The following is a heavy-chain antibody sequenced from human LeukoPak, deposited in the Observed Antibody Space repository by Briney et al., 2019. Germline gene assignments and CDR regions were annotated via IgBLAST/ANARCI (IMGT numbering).Heavy chain of an antibody. CDR2: ICYSGST. Sequence: SETLSLTCTVSGGSISSYYWSWIRQPPGKGLEWIGYICYSGSTNYNPSLKSRVTISVDTSKNQFSLKLSSVTAADTAVYYCARGLWFGELSPSVWGQGTLVTVSS. CDR1: GGSISSYY. CDR3: ARGLWFGELSPSV. D-gene: IGHD3-10*01. V-gene: IGHV4-59*01. J-gene: IGHJ4*02.